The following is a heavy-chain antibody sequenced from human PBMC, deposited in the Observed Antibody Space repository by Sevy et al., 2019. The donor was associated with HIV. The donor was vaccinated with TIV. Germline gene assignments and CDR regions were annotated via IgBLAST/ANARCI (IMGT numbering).Heavy chain of an antibody. CDR1: GLTFSDYY. Sequence: GGSLRLSCSASGLTFSDYYMTWIRQAPGKGLECISYISNSGNTVYYADSVKGRFTVSRDNAKKSLYLQLNSLGEEDTAVYYCARDNYCISGDGCYGYGLDVWGQGTTVTVSS. J-gene: IGHJ6*02. CDR3: ARDNYCISGDGCYGYGLDV. D-gene: IGHD2-2*01. CDR2: ISNSGNTV. V-gene: IGHV3-11*01.